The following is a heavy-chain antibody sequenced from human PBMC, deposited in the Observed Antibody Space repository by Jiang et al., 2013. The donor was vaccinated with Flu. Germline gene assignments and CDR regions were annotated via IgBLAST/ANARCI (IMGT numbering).Heavy chain of an antibody. CDR2: IYWDGDE. CDR3: AHRAGLMASFDY. J-gene: IGHJ4*02. V-gene: IGHV2-5*02. D-gene: IGHD3-10*01. CDR1: GFSLSTSEVG. Sequence: KPTQTLMLTCDFSGFSLSTSEVGVGWIRQPPGKALEWLALIYWDGDERYSPSLRSRLTITKDTSKNQVVLTMTNMDPVDTATYYCAHRAGLMASFDYWGQGTLVTVSS.